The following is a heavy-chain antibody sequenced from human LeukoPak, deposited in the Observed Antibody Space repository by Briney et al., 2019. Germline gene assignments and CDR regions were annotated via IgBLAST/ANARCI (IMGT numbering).Heavy chain of an antibody. CDR2: IWYDGSGI. Sequence: GRSLRLSCAASGFTFSTYGMHWVRQAPGKGLEWVAVIWYDGSGIHYADSVKSRFTISRDNSKNTLYLQMNSLRAEDTAVYYCARGGGNWGHYHYYYGMDVWGQGTTVTVSS. J-gene: IGHJ6*02. D-gene: IGHD7-27*01. CDR3: ARGGGNWGHYHYYYGMDV. V-gene: IGHV3-33*01. CDR1: GFTFSTYG.